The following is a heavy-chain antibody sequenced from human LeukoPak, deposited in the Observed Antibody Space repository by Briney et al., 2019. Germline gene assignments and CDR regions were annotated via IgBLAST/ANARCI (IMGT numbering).Heavy chain of an antibody. D-gene: IGHD3/OR15-3a*01. J-gene: IGHJ4*02. V-gene: IGHV4-30-4*08. Sequence: SETLSLTCTVSGGSNSSGDYYWRWIRQPPGKGLEWIGYIYYSGSTYYNPSVKSRITISVDTSKNQFSLKLSSVTAADTAVYYCARGNFLDLDYWGQGTLVTVSS. CDR3: ARGNFLDLDY. CDR1: GGSNSSGDYY. CDR2: IYYSGST.